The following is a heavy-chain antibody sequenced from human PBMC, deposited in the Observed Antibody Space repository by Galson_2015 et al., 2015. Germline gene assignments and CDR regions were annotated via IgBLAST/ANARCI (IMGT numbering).Heavy chain of an antibody. V-gene: IGHV1-46*01. CDR2: INPSGGST. J-gene: IGHJ4*02. CDR3: ARHSHTTYFDY. Sequence: SVKVSCKASGYTFTSYYMHWVRQAPGQGLEWMGIINPSGGSTSYAQKFQGRVTMTRDTTTSTVCMELSSLRSEDTAVYYCARHSHTTYFDYWGQGTLVTVSS. CDR1: GYTFTSYY. D-gene: IGHD1-26*01.